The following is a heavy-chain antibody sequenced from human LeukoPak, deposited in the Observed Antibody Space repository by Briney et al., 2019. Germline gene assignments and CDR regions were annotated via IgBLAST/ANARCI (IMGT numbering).Heavy chain of an antibody. V-gene: IGHV4-61*02. CDR1: GGSISGGSYY. J-gene: IGHJ4*02. CDR2: IYTSGST. Sequence: SETLSLTCTVSGGSISGGSYYWSWIRQPAWKGLEWIGRIYTSGSTSYNPSLKSRVTISVDTSKNQFSLKLSSVTAADTAVYYCARELTPYSRPFDCWGQGTLVTVSS. D-gene: IGHD2-15*01. CDR3: ARELTPYSRPFDC.